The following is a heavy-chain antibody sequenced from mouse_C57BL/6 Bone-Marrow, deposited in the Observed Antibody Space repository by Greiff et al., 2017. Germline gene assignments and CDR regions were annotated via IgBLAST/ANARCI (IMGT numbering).Heavy chain of an antibody. Sequence: QVQLQQPGAELVRPGTSVKLSCKASGYTFTSYWMHWVKQRPGQGLEWIGVIDTSDSYTNYNQKFKGKATLTVDTSSSTAYMQLSSLTSEDSAVYYCAREGVVALDYWGQGTTLTGSS. J-gene: IGHJ2*01. CDR2: IDTSDSYT. CDR3: AREGVVALDY. V-gene: IGHV1-59*01. CDR1: GYTFTSYW. D-gene: IGHD1-1*01.